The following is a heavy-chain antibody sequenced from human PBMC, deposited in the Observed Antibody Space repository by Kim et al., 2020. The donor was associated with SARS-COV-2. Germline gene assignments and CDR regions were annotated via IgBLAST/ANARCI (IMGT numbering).Heavy chain of an antibody. CDR3: AKDLTLEDSYAGMDV. J-gene: IGHJ6*02. D-gene: IGHD1-1*01. V-gene: IGHV3-30*02. Sequence: DSLKGRFTTSTNISKNTLYLQMNSLRAEDTAVYYCAKDLTLEDSYAGMDVWGQGTTITVSS.